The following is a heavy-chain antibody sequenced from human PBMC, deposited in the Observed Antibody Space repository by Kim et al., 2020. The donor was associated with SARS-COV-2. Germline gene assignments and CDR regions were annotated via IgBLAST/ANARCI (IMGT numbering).Heavy chain of an antibody. CDR3: TTRAEVVYCSGGSCPRAFDY. J-gene: IGHJ4*02. V-gene: IGHV3-15*01. Sequence: GGSLRLSCAASGFTFSNAWMSWVRQAPGKGLEWVGRIKSKTDGGTTDYAAPVKGRFTISRDDSKNMLYLQMNSLKTEDTAVYYCTTRAEVVYCSGGSCPRAFDYWGQGTLVTVSS. CDR2: IKSKTDGGTT. CDR1: GFTFSNAW. D-gene: IGHD2-15*01.